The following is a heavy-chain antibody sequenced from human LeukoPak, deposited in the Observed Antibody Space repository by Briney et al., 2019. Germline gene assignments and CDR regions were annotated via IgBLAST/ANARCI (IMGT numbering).Heavy chain of an antibody. CDR2: INPNSGGT. D-gene: IGHD1-14*01. J-gene: IGHJ4*02. CDR1: GYTFTGYY. Sequence: ASVKVSCKASGYTFTGYYMHWVRQAPGQGLEWMGWINPNSGGTNYAQKFQGRVTMTRDTSTSTVYMELSSLRSEDTAVYYCARDRGRYPEYYFDYWGQGTLVTVSS. V-gene: IGHV1-2*02. CDR3: ARDRGRYPEYYFDY.